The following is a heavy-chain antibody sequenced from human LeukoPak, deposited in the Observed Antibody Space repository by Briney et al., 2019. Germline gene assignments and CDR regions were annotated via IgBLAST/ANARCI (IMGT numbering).Heavy chain of an antibody. Sequence: GASVKVSCKVSGYTFTGYYMHWVRQAPGQGLEWMGWINPNSGGTNYAQKFQGRVTMTRDTSISTAYMELSRLRSDDTAVYYCASGDSYYYDSSGYWYYWGQGTLVTVSS. V-gene: IGHV1-2*02. CDR2: INPNSGGT. CDR1: GYTFTGYY. CDR3: ASGDSYYYDSSGYWYY. J-gene: IGHJ4*02. D-gene: IGHD3-22*01.